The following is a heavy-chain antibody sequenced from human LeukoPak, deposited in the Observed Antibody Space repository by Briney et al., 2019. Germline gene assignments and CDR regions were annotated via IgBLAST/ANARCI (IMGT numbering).Heavy chain of an antibody. V-gene: IGHV3-23*01. D-gene: IGHD2-21*02. J-gene: IGHJ4*02. CDR1: GFIFSKYT. Sequence: PGGSLRLSCAASGFIFSKYTMSWVRQAPGKGLEWVSAIGGSGGKTFYADSVKGRFTISRDNSKNTLVLQMNSLRSEDTAVYFCARDNRDWAFDYWGQGTLVTVSS. CDR3: ARDNRDWAFDY. CDR2: IGGSGGKT.